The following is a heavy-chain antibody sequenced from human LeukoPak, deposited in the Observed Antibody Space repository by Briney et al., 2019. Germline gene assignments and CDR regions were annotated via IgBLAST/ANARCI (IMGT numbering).Heavy chain of an antibody. J-gene: IGHJ4*02. V-gene: IGHV3-21*04. CDR3: AKDLGSVVTPPSLDY. Sequence: PGGSLRLSCAASGFTFSSYSMNWVRQAPGKGLEWVSSISSSSSYIYYADSVKGRFTISRDNAKNPLYLQMNSLRAEDTAVYYCAKDLGSVVTPPSLDYWGQGTLVTVSS. CDR2: ISSSSSYI. CDR1: GFTFSSYS. D-gene: IGHD4-23*01.